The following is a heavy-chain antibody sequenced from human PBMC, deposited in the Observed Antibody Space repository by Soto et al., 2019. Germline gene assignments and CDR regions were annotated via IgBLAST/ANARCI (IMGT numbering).Heavy chain of an antibody. CDR3: ARGIESKAAAPPFDP. Sequence: ASVKVSCKASGYTFTANALHRVRQGPGLRLEWMGWINPDKGNTKYSQNFQGRVTFTRDTSATTAYMELSNLRSEDTAVYYCARGIESKAAAPPFDPWGQGSLVTVSS. CDR2: INPDKGNT. V-gene: IGHV1-3*01. CDR1: GYTFTANA. J-gene: IGHJ5*02. D-gene: IGHD6-13*01.